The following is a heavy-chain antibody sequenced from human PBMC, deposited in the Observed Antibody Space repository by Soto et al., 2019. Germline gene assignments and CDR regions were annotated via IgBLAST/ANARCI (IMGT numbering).Heavy chain of an antibody. V-gene: IGHV4-59*01. CDR1: AASSSSFY. CDR2: MNNIGRT. D-gene: IGHD2-8*01. Sequence: QVQLQESGPGLVKPSETLSLTCTASAASSSSFYWSWIRQPPGKGLEWIGYMNNIGRTNYNPSLKSRVTISLDTSKNQFSLNLTSVIAADTAVYYCARSFCRDAVRCNWFDPWGQGTLVTVSS. CDR3: ARSFCRDAVRCNWFDP. J-gene: IGHJ5*02.